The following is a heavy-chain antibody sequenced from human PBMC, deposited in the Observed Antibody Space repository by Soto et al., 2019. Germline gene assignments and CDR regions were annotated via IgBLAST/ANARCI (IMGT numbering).Heavy chain of an antibody. Sequence: QLQLQESGSGLVKPSQTLSLTCAVSGGSISSGGYSWSWIRQPPGKGLEWIGYIYHSGSTYYNPSRQRRDTISVDRAKNQFSLKLSSVTAADTAVYYCARAGDSSGPVALGYWGQGTLVTVSS. V-gene: IGHV4-30-2*01. J-gene: IGHJ4*02. CDR2: IYHSGST. CDR1: GGSISSGGYS. CDR3: ARAGDSSGPVALGY. D-gene: IGHD6-19*01.